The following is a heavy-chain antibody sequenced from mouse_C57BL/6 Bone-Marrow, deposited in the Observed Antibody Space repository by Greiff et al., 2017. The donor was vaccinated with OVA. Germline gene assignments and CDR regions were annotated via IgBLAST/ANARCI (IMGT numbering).Heavy chain of an antibody. CDR3: ARLTGPSLDY. Sequence: EVQLQQSVAELVRPGASVKLSCTASGFNIKNTYMHWVKQRPEQGLEWIGRIDPANGNTKYAPKFQGKATITADTSSNTAYLQLCILTSLVPAIYSFARLTGPSLDYWGQGTSVTVSS. D-gene: IGHD4-1*01. J-gene: IGHJ4*01. CDR1: GFNIKNTY. CDR2: IDPANGNT. V-gene: IGHV14-3*01.